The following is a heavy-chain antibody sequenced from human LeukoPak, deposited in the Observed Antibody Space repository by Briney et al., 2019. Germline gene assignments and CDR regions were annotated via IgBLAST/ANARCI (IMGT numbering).Heavy chain of an antibody. CDR2: INHSGST. D-gene: IGHD5-18*01. CDR3: ARRDTAMVFSG. J-gene: IGHJ4*02. CDR1: GFTFSSYA. Sequence: GSLRLSCAASGFTFSSYAMSWVRQASGKGLEWIGEINHSGSTNYNPSLKSRVTISVDTSKNQFSLKLSSVTAADTAVYYCARRDTAMVFSGWGQGTLVTVSS. V-gene: IGHV4-34*01.